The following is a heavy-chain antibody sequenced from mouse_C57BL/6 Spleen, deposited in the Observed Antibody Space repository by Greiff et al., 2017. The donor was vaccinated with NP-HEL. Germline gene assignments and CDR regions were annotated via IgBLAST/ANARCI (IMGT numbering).Heavy chain of an antibody. CDR2: IDPNRGGT. Sequence: QVQLQQPGAELVKPGASVKLSCKASGYTFTSYWMHWVKQRPGRGLEWIGRIDPNRGGTKYNEKFKSKATLTVDKPSSTAYMQLRSLTSDDSAGYDGARFDGYPFAYWGQGTLVTVSA. D-gene: IGHD2-3*01. V-gene: IGHV1-72*01. CDR1: GYTFTSYW. CDR3: ARFDGYPFAY. J-gene: IGHJ3*01.